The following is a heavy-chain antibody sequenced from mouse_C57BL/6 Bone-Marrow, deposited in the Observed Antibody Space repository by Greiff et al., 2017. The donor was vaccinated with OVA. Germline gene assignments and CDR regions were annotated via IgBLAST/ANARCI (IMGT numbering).Heavy chain of an antibody. V-gene: IGHV1-55*01. CDR2: IYPGSGST. CDR3: ARSYYSNYVDAMDD. Sequence: QVQLQQSGAELVKPGASVKMSCKASGYTFTSYWITWVKQRPGQGLEWIGDIYPGSGSTNYNEKFKSKATLTVDTSSSTAYMQLSSLTSEDSAVYYCARSYYSNYVDAMDDWGKGTSVTVSS. J-gene: IGHJ4*01. CDR1: GYTFTSYW. D-gene: IGHD2-5*01.